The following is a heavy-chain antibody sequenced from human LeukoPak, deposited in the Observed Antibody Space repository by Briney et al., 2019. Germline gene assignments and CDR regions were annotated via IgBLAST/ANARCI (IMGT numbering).Heavy chain of an antibody. Sequence: PGGSLRLSCAASGFTFSSYAMSWVRQAPGKGLEWVSAISGSDGSTYYADSVKGRFTISRDNSKNTLYLQMNSLRAEDTAVYYCAKSWARGYSSGWYYFDYWGQGTLVTVSS. D-gene: IGHD6-19*01. CDR3: AKSWARGYSSGWYYFDY. CDR1: GFTFSSYA. CDR2: ISGSDGST. V-gene: IGHV3-23*01. J-gene: IGHJ4*02.